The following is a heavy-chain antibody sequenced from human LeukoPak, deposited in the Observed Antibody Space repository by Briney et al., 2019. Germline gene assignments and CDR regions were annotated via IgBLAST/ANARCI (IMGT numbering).Heavy chain of an antibody. Sequence: GESLKISCTVSGYIFTNYWIGWVRQMPGKGLEWMGIIYPGDSDTRYSPSFQGQVTISADKSISTAYLQWSSLKDSDTAMYYCARHIGDYGDYYYYMDVWGKGTTVTISS. J-gene: IGHJ6*03. CDR2: IYPGDSDT. CDR3: ARHIGDYGDYYYYMDV. V-gene: IGHV5-51*01. CDR1: GYIFTNYW. D-gene: IGHD4-17*01.